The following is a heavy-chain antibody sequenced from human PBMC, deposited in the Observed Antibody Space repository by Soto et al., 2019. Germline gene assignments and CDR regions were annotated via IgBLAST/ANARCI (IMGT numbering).Heavy chain of an antibody. CDR2: IDGVGTGT. CDR1: GFTFTNYW. V-gene: IGHV3-74*01. CDR3: TTVCEY. D-gene: IGHD1-20*01. Sequence: EVQLVQSGGGSVQPGGSLRLSCAASGFTFTNYWMHWVRQVPGKGLVWDSRIDGVGTGTSYSASVRGRFTISRDNAENMLYLQMNRLRAEDTAVYYCTTVCEYWGQGTLVSVSS. J-gene: IGHJ4*02.